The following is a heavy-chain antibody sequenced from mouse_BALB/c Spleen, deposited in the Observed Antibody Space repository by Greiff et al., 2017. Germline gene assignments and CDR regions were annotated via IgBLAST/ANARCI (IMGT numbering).Heavy chain of an antibody. CDR1: GFTFSSSG. CDR2: ISSGGSYT. J-gene: IGHJ3*01. V-gene: IGHV5-6*01. D-gene: IGHD2-4*01. CDR3: ARQRDYDAWFAY. Sequence: EVMLVESGGDLVKPGGSLNLSCAASGFTFSSSGMSWVRQTPDKRLEWVATISSGGSYTYYPDSVKGRFTISSDNAKNTLYLQMSSLKSEDTAMYYCARQRDYDAWFAYWGQGTLVTVSA.